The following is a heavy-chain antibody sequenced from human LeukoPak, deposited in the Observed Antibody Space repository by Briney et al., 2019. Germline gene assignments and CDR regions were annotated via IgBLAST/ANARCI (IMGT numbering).Heavy chain of an antibody. Sequence: PSETLSLTCTVSGGSISSSSYYWGWIRQPPGKGLEWIGSIYYSGSTYYNPSLKGRVTISVDTSKNQFSLKLSSVTAADTAVYYCARDPHPRKPWELLPFRDYWGQGTLVTVSS. CDR1: GGSISSSSYY. J-gene: IGHJ4*02. D-gene: IGHD1-26*01. CDR3: ARDPHPRKPWELLPFRDY. V-gene: IGHV4-39*07. CDR2: IYYSGST.